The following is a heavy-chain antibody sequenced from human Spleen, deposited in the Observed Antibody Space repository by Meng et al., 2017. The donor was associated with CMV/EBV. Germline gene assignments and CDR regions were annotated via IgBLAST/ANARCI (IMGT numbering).Heavy chain of an antibody. CDR3: ARAWSRSGYDFWSGYYGGYYFDY. J-gene: IGHJ4*02. CDR2: INPSGGST. V-gene: IGHV1-46*01. D-gene: IGHD3-3*01. CDR1: GYTFTSYY. Sequence: ASVKVSCMASGYTFTSYYMHWVRQAPGQGLEWMGIINPSGGSTSYAQKFQGRVTMTRDTSTSTVYMELSSLRSEDTAVYYCARAWSRSGYDFWSGYYGGYYFDYWGQGTLVTVSS.